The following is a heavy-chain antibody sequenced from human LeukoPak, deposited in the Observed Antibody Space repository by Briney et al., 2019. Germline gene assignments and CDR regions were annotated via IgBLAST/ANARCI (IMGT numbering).Heavy chain of an antibody. J-gene: IGHJ4*02. CDR1: GFTFSSYA. CDR3: ARLGVGGSYSGIYYFNY. CDR2: ISYDGSNK. Sequence: GGSLRLSCAASGFTFSSYAMHWVRQAPGKGLEWVAVISYDGSNKYYADSVKGRFTISRDNSKNTLYLQMNSLRAEDTAVYYCARLGVGGSYSGIYYFNYWGQGTLVTVSS. V-gene: IGHV3-30-3*01. D-gene: IGHD1-26*01.